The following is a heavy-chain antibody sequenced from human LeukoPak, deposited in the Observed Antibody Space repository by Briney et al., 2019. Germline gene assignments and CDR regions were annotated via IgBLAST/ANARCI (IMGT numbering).Heavy chain of an antibody. CDR2: INPNSGGT. CDR1: GYTFTGYY. CDR3: ARDSGSYHPYFDY. V-gene: IGHV1-2*02. D-gene: IGHD1-26*01. Sequence: GASVKVSCKASGYTFTGYYMHWVRQAPGQGLEWMGWINPNSGGTNYAQKFQGRVTMTRDTSISTAYMELSRLRSDDTAVYYCARDSGSYHPYFDYWGQGTLVTVSS. J-gene: IGHJ4*02.